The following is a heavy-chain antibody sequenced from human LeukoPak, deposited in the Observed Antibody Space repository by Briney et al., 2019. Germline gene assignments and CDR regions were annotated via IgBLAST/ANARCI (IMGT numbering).Heavy chain of an antibody. CDR1: GFTFTSNA. CDR2: ISYDGSNK. V-gene: IGHV3-30*18. J-gene: IGHJ4*02. D-gene: IGHD6-13*01. CDR3: AKDLGSSSWHTTDY. Sequence: GGSLRLSCAVSGFTFTSNAMKWVRQAPGKGLEWVAVISYDGSNKYYADSVKGRFTISGDNSKNTLYLQMNSLRAEDTAVYYCAKDLGSSSWHTTDYWGQGTLVTVSS.